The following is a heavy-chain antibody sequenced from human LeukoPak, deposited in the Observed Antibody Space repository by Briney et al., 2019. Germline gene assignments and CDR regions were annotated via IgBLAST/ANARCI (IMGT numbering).Heavy chain of an antibody. D-gene: IGHD5-24*01. V-gene: IGHV3-30*02. CDR1: GFILRSYA. CDR2: TQHDGDDK. CDR3: ARGRDGYNYPLFDY. J-gene: IGHJ4*02. Sequence: GGSLRLSCEASGFILRSYAMHWVRQAPGKGLEWVAFTQHDGDDKYYADSVKGRFTISRDNSKNTLYLQMNSLRAEDTAVYYCARGRDGYNYPLFDYWGQGTLVTVSS.